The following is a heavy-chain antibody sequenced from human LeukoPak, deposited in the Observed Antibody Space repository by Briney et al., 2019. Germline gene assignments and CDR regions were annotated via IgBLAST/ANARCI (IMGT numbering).Heavy chain of an antibody. CDR2: IYHSGST. J-gene: IGHJ6*03. CDR1: GYSISTGYY. CDR3: ARDSHYSTSSPYYYYYTNV. V-gene: IGHV4-38-2*02. D-gene: IGHD6-6*01. Sequence: SETLSLTCTVSGYSISTGYYWGWIRQPPGKGLEWIGSIYHSGSTYYNPSLKSRVTISVDTSKNQFSLKLSSVTVADTAVYYCARDSHYSTSSPYYYYYTNVWGEGTTVIVSS.